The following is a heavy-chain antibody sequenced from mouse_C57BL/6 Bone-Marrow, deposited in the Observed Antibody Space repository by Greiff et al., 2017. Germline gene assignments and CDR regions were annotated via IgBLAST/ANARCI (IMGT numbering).Heavy chain of an antibody. J-gene: IGHJ2*01. CDR2: IYPRSGNT. Sequence: QVQLKESGAELARPGASVKLSCKASGYTFTSYGISWVKQRTGQGLEWIGEIYPRSGNTYYNEKFKGKATLTADKSSSTAYMELRSLTSEDSAVYFCANPMTTVGYYFDYWGQGTTLTVSS. D-gene: IGHD1-1*01. CDR3: ANPMTTVGYYFDY. V-gene: IGHV1-81*01. CDR1: GYTFTSYG.